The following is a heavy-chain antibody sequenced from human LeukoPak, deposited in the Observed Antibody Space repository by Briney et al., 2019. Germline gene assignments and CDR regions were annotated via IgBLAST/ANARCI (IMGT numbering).Heavy chain of an antibody. D-gene: IGHD6-19*01. CDR1: GFTFSRYA. J-gene: IGHJ4*02. V-gene: IGHV3-30-3*01. CDR2: ISYDENNE. CDR3: ARVGEGAVVDY. Sequence: GGSLRLSCAASGFTFSRYAMHWVRQAPGKGLEWVAVISYDENNENYADSVKGRFTISRDNSKNTLYLQMISLRVEDTAVYYCARVGEGAVVDYWGQGTLVTVSS.